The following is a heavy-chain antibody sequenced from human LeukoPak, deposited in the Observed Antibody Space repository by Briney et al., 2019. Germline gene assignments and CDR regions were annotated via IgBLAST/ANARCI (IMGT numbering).Heavy chain of an antibody. Sequence: ASVKVSCKASGYTFTGYYMHWVRQAPGQGLEWMGWINPNSGGTNYAQKFQGRVTMTRDTSISTAYMELSRLRSDDTAVYYCARGSGHRYYYYYYMDVWGKGTTVTVSS. CDR3: ARGSGHRYYYYYYMDV. J-gene: IGHJ6*03. CDR2: INPNSGGT. CDR1: GYTFTGYY. V-gene: IGHV1-2*02.